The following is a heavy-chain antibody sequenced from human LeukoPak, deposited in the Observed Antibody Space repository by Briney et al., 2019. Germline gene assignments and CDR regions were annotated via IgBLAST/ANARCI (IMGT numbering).Heavy chain of an antibody. V-gene: IGHV3-7*01. CDR1: GFSFSIYW. CDR3: ARYSSGWYDL. D-gene: IGHD6-19*01. CDR2: IKPDGSGK. Sequence: GGSLRLSCAASGFSFSIYWMSCVRQPPGKGLECVANIKPDGSGKFYVDRVKGRFTMSRDNAKNTLYLQMNSLRAEDTSVYYCARYSSGWYDLWGQGTLVTVSS. J-gene: IGHJ5*02.